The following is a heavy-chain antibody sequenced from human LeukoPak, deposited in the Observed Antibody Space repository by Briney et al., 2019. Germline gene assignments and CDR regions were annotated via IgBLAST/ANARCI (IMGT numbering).Heavy chain of an antibody. CDR1: GYTFTSYG. J-gene: IGHJ4*02. CDR3: ARDWGPGYYDFWSGYYTVPDY. CDR2: ISAYNGNT. D-gene: IGHD3-3*01. V-gene: IGHV1-18*01. Sequence: ASVKVSCKASGYTFTSYGISWVRQAPGQGLEWMGWISAYNGNTNYAQKLQGRVTMTTDTSTSTAYMELRSLRSDDTAVYYCARDWGPGYYDFWSGYYTVPDYWGQGTLVTVSS.